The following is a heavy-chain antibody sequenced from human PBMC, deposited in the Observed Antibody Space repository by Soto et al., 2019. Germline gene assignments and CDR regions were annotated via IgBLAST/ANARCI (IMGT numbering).Heavy chain of an antibody. J-gene: IGHJ4*01. D-gene: IGHD1-26*01. V-gene: IGHV3-30-3*01. CDR3: VSKVGIRNFDS. Sequence: GGSLRLSCAASGFTFSSHAMHWARQAPGKGLEWVAVISYDGGSDSYTDSVKGRFTVSRDNSKNTVYLQMNSLRADDTAVYYCVSKVGIRNFDSWGQGVLVTVSS. CDR1: GFTFSSHA. CDR2: ISYDGGSD.